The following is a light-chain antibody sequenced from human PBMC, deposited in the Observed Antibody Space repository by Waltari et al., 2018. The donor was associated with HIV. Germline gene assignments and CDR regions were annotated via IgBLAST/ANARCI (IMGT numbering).Light chain of an antibody. J-gene: IGLJ2*01. V-gene: IGLV2-14*03. CDR2: DVS. Sequence: QSALTQPASVSGSPGQSITIPCTGTSSDVGGYHYVSWYQQHPGKAPKPMIYDVSNRPSGVSNRFSGSKSGNTASLTISGLQAEDEADYYCSSYTSSSTLVFGGGTKLTVL. CDR1: SSDVGGYHY. CDR3: SSYTSSSTLV.